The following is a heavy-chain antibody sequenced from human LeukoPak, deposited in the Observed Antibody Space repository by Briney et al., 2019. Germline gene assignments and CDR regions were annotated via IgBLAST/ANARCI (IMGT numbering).Heavy chain of an antibody. CDR2: TRNKANSYTT. CDR3: ARTGGVYGMDV. Sequence: GGSLRLSCAASGFTFSDHYMDWVRQAPGKGLEWVGRTRNKANSYTTEYAASVKGRFTISRDDSKNSLYLQMNSLKTEDTAVYYCARTGGVYGMDVWGQGTTVTVS. V-gene: IGHV3-72*01. J-gene: IGHJ6*02. CDR1: GFTFSDHY.